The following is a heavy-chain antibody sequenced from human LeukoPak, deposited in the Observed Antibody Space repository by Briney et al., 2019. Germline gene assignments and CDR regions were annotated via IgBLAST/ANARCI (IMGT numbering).Heavy chain of an antibody. Sequence: ASVKVSCKASGYTFTSYYMHWVRQAPGQGLEWMGIINPSGGSTSYAQKFQGRVTMTRDTSTSTVYMELSSLRSEDTAVYYCAREGPKGYCSGGSCYGLDYWGQGTLVTVSS. D-gene: IGHD2-15*01. CDR1: GYTFTSYY. CDR2: INPSGGST. V-gene: IGHV1-46*01. CDR3: AREGPKGYCSGGSCYGLDY. J-gene: IGHJ4*02.